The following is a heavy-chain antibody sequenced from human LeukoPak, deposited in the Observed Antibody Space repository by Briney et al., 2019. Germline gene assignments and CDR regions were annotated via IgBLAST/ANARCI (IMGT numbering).Heavy chain of an antibody. CDR3: ARSQTGSSIWYYFDY. J-gene: IGHJ4*02. V-gene: IGHV3-48*03. CDR2: ISSSGSTI. D-gene: IGHD6-13*01. Sequence: GGSLRLSCAASGFTFSSYEMNWVRQAPGKGLEWVSYISSSGSTIYYADSVKGRFTISRDNAKNSLYLQMNSLRAEDTAVYYCARSQTGSSIWYYFDYWGQGTLVTVSS. CDR1: GFTFSSYE.